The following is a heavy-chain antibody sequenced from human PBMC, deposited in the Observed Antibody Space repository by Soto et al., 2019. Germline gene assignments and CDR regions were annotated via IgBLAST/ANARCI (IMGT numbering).Heavy chain of an antibody. CDR3: VRSPGPNYYYQSSGYYYFDY. V-gene: IGHV4-61*08. D-gene: IGHD3-22*01. CDR1: GASVSSGGYY. J-gene: IGHJ4*02. Sequence: SETLSLTCTVSGASVSSGGYYWSWVRQPPGKGLEWIGSIYYSGSTNYNPSLKSRVTISVDTSKSQFSLRLSSVTAADTAVYYCVRSPGPNYYYQSSGYYYFDYWGQGTLVTVSS. CDR2: IYYSGST.